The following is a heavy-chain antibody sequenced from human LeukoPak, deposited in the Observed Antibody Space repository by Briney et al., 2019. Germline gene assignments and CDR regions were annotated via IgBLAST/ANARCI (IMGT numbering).Heavy chain of an antibody. CDR3: AVYSSGWYGFDP. CDR2: INPNSGGT. Sequence: ASVKVSCKASGYTFTGYYMHWVRQAPGQGLEWMGWINPNSGGTNYAQKFQGRVTMTRDTSISTAYMELSRLRSDDTAVYYCAVYSSGWYGFDPWGQGTLATVSS. J-gene: IGHJ5*02. D-gene: IGHD6-19*01. CDR1: GYTFTGYY. V-gene: IGHV1-2*02.